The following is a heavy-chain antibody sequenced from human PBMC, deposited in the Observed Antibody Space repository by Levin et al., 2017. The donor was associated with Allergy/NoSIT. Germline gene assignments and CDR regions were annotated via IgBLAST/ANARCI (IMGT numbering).Heavy chain of an antibody. J-gene: IGHJ4*02. CDR3: ARGAIEYNDYPVFDY. CDR1: GGSISNYY. D-gene: IGHD4-11*01. V-gene: IGHV4-59*12. CDR2: IYYSGST. Sequence: SQTLSLTCTVSGGSISNYYWSWIRQPPGKGLEWIGYIYYSGSTNYNPSLKSRVTISVDTSKSQFSLKLSSMTAADTAVYYCARGAIEYNDYPVFDYWGQGNLVTVSS.